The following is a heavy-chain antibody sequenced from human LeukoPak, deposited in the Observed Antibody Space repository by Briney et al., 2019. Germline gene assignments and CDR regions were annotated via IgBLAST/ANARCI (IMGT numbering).Heavy chain of an antibody. CDR2: INHSGST. Sequence: SETLSLTCAVYGGSFNGYYWSWIRQPPGKGLEWIGEINHSGSTNYNPSLKSRVTISVDTSKNQFSLKLSSVTAADTAVYYCARVAPYIVVVVAATRVGAFDIWGQGTMVTVSS. D-gene: IGHD2-15*01. J-gene: IGHJ3*02. V-gene: IGHV4-34*01. CDR1: GGSFNGYY. CDR3: ARVAPYIVVVVAATRVGAFDI.